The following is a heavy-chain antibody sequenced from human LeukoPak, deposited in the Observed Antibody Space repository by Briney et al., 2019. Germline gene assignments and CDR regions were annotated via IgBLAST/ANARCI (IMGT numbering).Heavy chain of an antibody. V-gene: IGHV3-33*03. CDR2: IWDEGSNK. CDR1: GFTFSSYG. CDR3: ARAFGSGSQVINYFDF. J-gene: IGHJ4*02. Sequence: PGGSLRLSCAASGFTFSSYGMRWVRQAPGKGGEGVAVIWDEGSNKYYADCVKGRFTICRENGKNNVYLEMNRQRGEDTAVYYCARAFGSGSQVINYFDFWGQGTLVTVSS. D-gene: IGHD3-10*01.